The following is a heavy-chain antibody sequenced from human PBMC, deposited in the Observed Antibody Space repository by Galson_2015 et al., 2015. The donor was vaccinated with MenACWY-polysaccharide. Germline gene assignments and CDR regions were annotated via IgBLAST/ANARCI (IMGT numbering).Heavy chain of an antibody. J-gene: IGHJ4*02. Sequence: SLRLFCAGSGVTFSSYGMGWVRQAPGKGLEWVSGLSPTTGNTYYADSVRGRFTISRDNSKNTLYLQMNSLRAEDTAVYYCAKGAAHYGSGNYYDYWGQGTQVTVSS. D-gene: IGHD3-10*01. CDR3: AKGAAHYGSGNYYDY. V-gene: IGHV3-23*01. CDR1: GVTFSSYG. CDR2: LSPTTGNT.